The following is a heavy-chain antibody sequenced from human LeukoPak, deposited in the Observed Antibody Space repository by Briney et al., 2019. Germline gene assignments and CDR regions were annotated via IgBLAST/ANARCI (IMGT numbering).Heavy chain of an antibody. D-gene: IGHD4-17*01. V-gene: IGHV4-59*01. Sequence: SETLSLTCTVSGGSIRSYYWSWIRQPPGKGLEWIGYIYYRGSTNYNPSLKSRVSISVDTSKNQFSLKLSSVTAADTAVYYCASTGSTVTMLYPFDHWGQGTLVTVSS. CDR2: IYYRGST. J-gene: IGHJ4*02. CDR3: ASTGSTVTMLYPFDH. CDR1: GGSIRSYY.